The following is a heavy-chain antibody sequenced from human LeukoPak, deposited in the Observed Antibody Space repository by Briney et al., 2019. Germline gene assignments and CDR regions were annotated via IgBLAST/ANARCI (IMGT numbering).Heavy chain of an antibody. Sequence: GGSLRLSCAASGFTFSNYDMSWVRQAPGKGLEWVSYISTSGSTTYYADSVTGRFTISRDNAKNSLHLQMNSLRAEDTAVYYCAGPQSGYWGQGTLVTVSS. CDR2: ISTSGSTT. CDR3: AGPQSGY. J-gene: IGHJ4*02. D-gene: IGHD1-26*01. V-gene: IGHV3-48*03. CDR1: GFTFSNYD.